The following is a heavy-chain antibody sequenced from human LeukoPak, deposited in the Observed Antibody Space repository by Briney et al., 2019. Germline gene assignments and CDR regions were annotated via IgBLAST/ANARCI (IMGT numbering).Heavy chain of an antibody. CDR2: IKHDGGEK. CDR3: ARDRSSGWPGSFDY. CDR1: GFTFSSFW. V-gene: IGHV3-7*01. Sequence: GGSLRLSCAASGFTFSSFWMSWVRQAPGKGLEWVANIKHDGGEKYYVDSVKGRFTISRDNAKNSLYLQMNSLRPEDTAVYYSARDRSSGWPGSFDYWGQGTLVTVSS. J-gene: IGHJ4*02. D-gene: IGHD6-19*01.